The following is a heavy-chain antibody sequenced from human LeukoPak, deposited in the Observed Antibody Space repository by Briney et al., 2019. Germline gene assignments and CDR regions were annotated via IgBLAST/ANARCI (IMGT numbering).Heavy chain of an antibody. Sequence: SETLSLTCTVSGDSITNYFWSWIRQPPGKGLEWIGYIYYTGSTNYKPSLRSRVTISVDTSTNQFSLRLRSLTAAATAVYYCARGRVAYSAYYFDYWGQGTLVTVSS. CDR2: IYYTGST. V-gene: IGHV4-59*01. CDR3: ARGRVAYSAYYFDY. J-gene: IGHJ4*02. D-gene: IGHD2-15*01. CDR1: GDSITNYF.